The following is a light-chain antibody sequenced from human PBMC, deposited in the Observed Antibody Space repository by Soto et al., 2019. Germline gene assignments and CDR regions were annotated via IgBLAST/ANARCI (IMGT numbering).Light chain of an antibody. CDR2: EVF. Sequence: QSALNQPASVSGSPGQSITISCTGTSSDIGAYDYVSWYQQHPGNAPKLMIYEVFRRPSGISDRFSGSKSGNTASLTISGLQAEDEADYYCCSYTTTSTFVFGGGTKLTVL. CDR1: SSDIGAYDY. CDR3: CSYTTTSTFV. V-gene: IGLV2-14*03. J-gene: IGLJ2*01.